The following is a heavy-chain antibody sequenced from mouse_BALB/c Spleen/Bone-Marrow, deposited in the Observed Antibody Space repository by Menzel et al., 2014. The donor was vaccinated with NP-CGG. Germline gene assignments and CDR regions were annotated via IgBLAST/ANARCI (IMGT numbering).Heavy chain of an antibody. D-gene: IGHD2-12*01. CDR2: IDPYSGGT. CDR1: GYAFTSYN. V-gene: IGHV1S135*01. J-gene: IGHJ4*01. Sequence: VQLQQPGPELVEPGASVKVSCKASGYAFTSYNMYWVKQSHGKSLEWIGYIDPYSGGTNYNQKFRGKATLTVDKSSNTAYIHLNSLTSEDSAVYFCARELSRAMDYWGQGTSVTVSS. CDR3: ARELSRAMDY.